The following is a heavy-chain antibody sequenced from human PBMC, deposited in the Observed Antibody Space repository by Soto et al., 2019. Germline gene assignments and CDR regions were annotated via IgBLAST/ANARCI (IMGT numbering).Heavy chain of an antibody. CDR1: GGSITNYY. CDR3: ARERVGHSAMDV. Sequence: QVQLQESGPGLVKPSETLSLMCTVSGGSITNYYWSWIRQSPAKGLEWIGYVSDSGSTKYNPSLKSRVTIAVDTSKNQFSLKLTSLTAADTAVYYCARERVGHSAMDVWGQGTTVTVS. J-gene: IGHJ6*02. D-gene: IGHD1-26*01. CDR2: VSDSGST. V-gene: IGHV4-59*12.